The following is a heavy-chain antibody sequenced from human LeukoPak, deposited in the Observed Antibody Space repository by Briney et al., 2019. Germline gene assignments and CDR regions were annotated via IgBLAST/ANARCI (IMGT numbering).Heavy chain of an antibody. CDR2: IYYSGST. D-gene: IGHD3-16*01. CDR3: ARRYGP. Sequence: SETLSLTSTVSRGSISSRSNYCAWIRQPPGKGLEWIGSIYYSGSTYYNPSLKSRVTISVDTSKNQFSLKLNSVTATDTAVYYCARRYGPWGQGTLVTVSS. CDR1: RGSISSRSNY. V-gene: IGHV4-39*01. J-gene: IGHJ4*02.